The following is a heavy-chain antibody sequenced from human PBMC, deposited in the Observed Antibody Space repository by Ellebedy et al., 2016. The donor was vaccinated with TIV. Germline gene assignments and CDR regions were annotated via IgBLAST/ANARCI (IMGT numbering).Heavy chain of an antibody. CDR1: GFSFSTYW. CDR2: ISPDGGSV. D-gene: IGHD1-20*01. Sequence: GGSLRLSCAASGFSFSTYWMHWVREAPGKGLMWISRISPDGGSVRYADSVKGRFTISRDNAEKTLSLHMNSLRAEDTAVYYCASYDWNRFDYWGQGTLVTLSS. J-gene: IGHJ4*02. CDR3: ASYDWNRFDY. V-gene: IGHV3-74*01.